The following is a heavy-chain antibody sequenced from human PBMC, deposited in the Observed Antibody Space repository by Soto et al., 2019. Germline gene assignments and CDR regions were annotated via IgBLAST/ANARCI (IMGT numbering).Heavy chain of an antibody. CDR3: ARELTMYGVGGWRYTGMDV. D-gene: IGHD3-3*01. CDR2: ISHSGAKI. Sequence: QAQVLESGGGLVTPGGTLTLSCSGSGFSFSNFFATWLRHSPPKGLEWLSSISHSGAKIYYADSVRGRFTIPRDTARGTVELHMTKIRVEDSGVYFCARELTMYGVGGWRYTGMDVWGPGTPVAVSS. CDR1: GFSFSNFF. V-gene: IGHV3-11*01. J-gene: IGHJ6*01.